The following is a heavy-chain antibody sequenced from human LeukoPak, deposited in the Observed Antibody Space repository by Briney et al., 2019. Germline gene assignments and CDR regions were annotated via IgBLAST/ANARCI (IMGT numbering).Heavy chain of an antibody. CDR2: IWYDGSNK. CDR1: GFTFSSYG. Sequence: GRSLRLSCAASGFTFSSYGMHWVRQAPGKGLEWVAVIWYDGSNKYYADSVKGRFTISRDNSKNTLYLQMNSLRAEDTAVYYCARDRAYYDSSGSYDYWGQGTLVTVSS. D-gene: IGHD3-22*01. CDR3: ARDRAYYDSSGSYDY. J-gene: IGHJ4*02. V-gene: IGHV3-33*01.